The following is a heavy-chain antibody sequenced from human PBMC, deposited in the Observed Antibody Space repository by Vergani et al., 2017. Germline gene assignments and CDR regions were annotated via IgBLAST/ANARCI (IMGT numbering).Heavy chain of an antibody. CDR1: GFTFSSYG. Sequence: QVQLVESGGGVVQPGRSLRLSCAASGFTFSSYGMHWVRQAPGKGLEGVAVIWYDGSNKYYADSVKGRFTISRDNSKNTLYLQMNSLRAEDTAVYYCAKDLGRGSTAYLLDYWGQGTLVTVSS. CDR3: AKDLGRGSTAYLLDY. J-gene: IGHJ4*02. D-gene: IGHD3-10*01. V-gene: IGHV3-33*06. CDR2: IWYDGSNK.